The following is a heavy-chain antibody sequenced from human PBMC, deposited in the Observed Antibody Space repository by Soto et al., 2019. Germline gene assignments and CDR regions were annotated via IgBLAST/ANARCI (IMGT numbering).Heavy chain of an antibody. Sequence: SQTLSLTCAISGDSVSSNIAAWHWVRQSPSRGLEWLGRTYYRSKWYTDYVASVNTRMNINPDTSKNQFSLQLNSVTPEDTAVYYCTRQFGNYFGVSGQGTTVTVSS. V-gene: IGHV6-1*01. D-gene: IGHD1-26*01. CDR2: TYYRSKWYT. CDR3: TRQFGNYFGV. CDR1: GDSVSSNIAA. J-gene: IGHJ6*02.